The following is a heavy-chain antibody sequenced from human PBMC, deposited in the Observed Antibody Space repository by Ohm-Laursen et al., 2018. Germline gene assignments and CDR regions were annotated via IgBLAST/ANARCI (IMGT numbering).Heavy chain of an antibody. CDR2: ISSSGSTI. V-gene: IGHV3-48*03. D-gene: IGHD2-2*01. CDR1: GFTFSSYE. CDR3: AKTIDCSYASCYYYYYYGMDV. J-gene: IGHJ6*02. Sequence: SLRLSCAASGFTFSSYEMNWVRQAPGKGLEWVSYISSSGSTIYYADSVKGRFTISRDNAKNSLYLQMNSLRADDTAVYYCAKTIDCSYASCYYYYYYGMDVWGQGTTVTVSS.